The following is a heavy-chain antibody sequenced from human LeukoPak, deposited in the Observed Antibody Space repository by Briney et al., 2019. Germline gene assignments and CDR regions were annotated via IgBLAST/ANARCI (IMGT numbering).Heavy chain of an antibody. D-gene: IGHD1-14*01. V-gene: IGHV3-66*02. J-gene: IGHJ3*02. CDR3: ARDRIAGHDTFDI. CDR2: INSGGTT. CDR1: GFTVSSNY. Sequence: GGSLRLSCAASGFTVSSNYMSWVRQAPGKGLEWVSLINSGGTTYYADSVRGRFTISRDNSKNTLYLQMNSLRTEDTALYYCARDRIAGHDTFDIWGQGTVVTVSP.